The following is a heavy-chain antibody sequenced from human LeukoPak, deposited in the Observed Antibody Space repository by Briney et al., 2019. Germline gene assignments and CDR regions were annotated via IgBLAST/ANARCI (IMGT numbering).Heavy chain of an antibody. Sequence: PGGSLRLSCAASGFTVRSHYMSWVRQAPGKGLGSVSVIYSGGSTYYTDSVKGRFTISRDHSKNSLYLQMNSLRAEDTAVYYCTRFQGADYWGQGTLVTVSS. CDR3: TRFQGADY. D-gene: IGHD4/OR15-4a*01. J-gene: IGHJ4*02. V-gene: IGHV3-53*01. CDR1: GFTVRSHY. CDR2: IYSGGST.